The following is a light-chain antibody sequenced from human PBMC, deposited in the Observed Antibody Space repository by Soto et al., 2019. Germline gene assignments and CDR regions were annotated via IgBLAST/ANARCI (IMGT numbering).Light chain of an antibody. Sequence: ETVLTQSPATLSLSPGDEATLSCKASQTVTKYLSWYQQKPGQAPRLLLYESSERASGVPSRFRGGGSGTDFSLSISSLEPEDFAFYYCQQRASGPWTFGQGTRVEL. J-gene: IGKJ1*01. CDR3: QQRASGPWT. V-gene: IGKV3-11*01. CDR2: ESS. CDR1: QTVTKY.